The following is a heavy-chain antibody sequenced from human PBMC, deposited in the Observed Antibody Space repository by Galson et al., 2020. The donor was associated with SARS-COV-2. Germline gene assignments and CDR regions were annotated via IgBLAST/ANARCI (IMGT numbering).Heavy chain of an antibody. CDR2: INWNGGST. V-gene: IGHV3-20*01. CDR3: ARDFDYGDYGGFDY. CDR1: GFTFDDYG. D-gene: IGHD4-17*01. J-gene: IGHJ4*02. Sequence: GGSLRLSCAASGFTFDDYGMSWVRQAPGKGLEWVSGINWNGGSTGYADSVKGRFTISRDNAKNSLYLQMNSLRAEDTALYHCARDFDYGDYGGFDYWGQGTLVTVSS.